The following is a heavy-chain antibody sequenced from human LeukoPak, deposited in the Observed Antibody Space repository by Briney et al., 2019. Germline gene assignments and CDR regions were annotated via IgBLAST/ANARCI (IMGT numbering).Heavy chain of an antibody. CDR2: IYYSGST. CDR3: ARPSCSGGSCYAFDI. V-gene: IGHV4-39*01. J-gene: IGHJ3*02. CDR1: GGSISSSSYY. Sequence: KASETLSLTCTVSGGSISSSSYYWGWIRQPPGKGLEWIGSIYYSGSTYYNPSLKSRVTISVDTSKNQFSLKLSSVTAADTAVYYCARPSCSGGSCYAFDIWGQGTMVTVSS. D-gene: IGHD2-15*01.